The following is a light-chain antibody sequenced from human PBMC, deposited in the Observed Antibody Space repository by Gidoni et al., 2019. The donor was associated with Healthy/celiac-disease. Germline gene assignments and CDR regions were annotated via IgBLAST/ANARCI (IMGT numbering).Light chain of an antibody. CDR1: QSISSW. J-gene: IGKJ2*01. Sequence: DIQMTQSPSTLSASVGDRVTITCRASQSISSWLAWYQQKPGKAPKLLIYDAPSLESGVPSRFSGSRSGTEFTLTISSLQPDDFATYYCQQYNSYSYTFGQGTKLELK. V-gene: IGKV1-5*01. CDR2: DAP. CDR3: QQYNSYSYT.